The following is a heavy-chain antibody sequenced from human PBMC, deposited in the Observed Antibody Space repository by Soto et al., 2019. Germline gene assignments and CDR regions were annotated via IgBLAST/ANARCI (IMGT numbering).Heavy chain of an antibody. D-gene: IGHD3-3*01. CDR3: ARVQFRSGYNYGMDV. V-gene: IGHV3-11*01. J-gene: IGHJ6*02. Sequence: GGSLRLSCAASGFSFSDYYMSWIRQAPGKGLEWVSYISSSDSTIYYADSVKGRFTISRDNAKNSVYLQMNSLRAEDTAVYYCARVQFRSGYNYGMDVWGRGTTVTVSS. CDR2: ISSSDSTI. CDR1: GFSFSDYY.